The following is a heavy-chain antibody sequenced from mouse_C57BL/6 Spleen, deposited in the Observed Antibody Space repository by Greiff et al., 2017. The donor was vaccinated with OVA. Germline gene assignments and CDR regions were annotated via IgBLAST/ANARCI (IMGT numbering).Heavy chain of an antibody. D-gene: IGHD2-1*01. CDR2: ISSGGDYI. V-gene: IGHV5-9-1*02. J-gene: IGHJ2*01. CDR3: TRDGGNYAYFDY. Sequence: EVQLVESGEGLVKPGGSLKLSCAASGFTFSSYAMSWVRQTPEKRLEWVAYISSGGDYIYYADTVKGRFTISRDNARNTLYLQMSSLKSEDTAMYYCTRDGGNYAYFDYWGQGTTLTVSS. CDR1: GFTFSSYA.